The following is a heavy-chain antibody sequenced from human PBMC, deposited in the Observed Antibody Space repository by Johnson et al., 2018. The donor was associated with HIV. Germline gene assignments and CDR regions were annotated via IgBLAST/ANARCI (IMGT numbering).Heavy chain of an antibody. CDR3: ARTTYSSPGAFDI. D-gene: IGHD6-19*01. CDR2: IGTAGDT. CDR1: GFTFSSYD. J-gene: IGHJ3*02. V-gene: IGHV3-13*01. Sequence: VHLVESGGGLVQPGGSLRLSCAASGFTFSSYDMHWVHQATGKGLEWVSAIGTAGDTYYPGSVKGRFTISRENAKNSLYLQMNSLRAEDTAVYYCARTTYSSPGAFDIWGQGTMVTVSS.